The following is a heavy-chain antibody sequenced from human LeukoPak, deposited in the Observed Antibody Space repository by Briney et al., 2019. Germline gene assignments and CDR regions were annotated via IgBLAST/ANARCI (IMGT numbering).Heavy chain of an antibody. CDR2: ISAHNGNT. J-gene: IGHJ3*02. V-gene: IGHV1-18*01. CDR1: GYTFTTYG. Sequence: ASVKVSCKASGYTFTTYGIAWVRQAPGQGLEWMGWISAHNGNTNYAQNLQGRVTMTTDTSTSTAYMDLRSLRSDDTAVYYCARGGGSYPYVLAFEIWGQGTMVTVSS. CDR3: ARGGGSYPYVLAFEI. D-gene: IGHD1-26*01.